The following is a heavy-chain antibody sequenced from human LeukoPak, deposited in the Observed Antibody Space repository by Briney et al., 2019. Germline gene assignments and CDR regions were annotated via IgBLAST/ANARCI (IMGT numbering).Heavy chain of an antibody. CDR2: IRYDGGDK. CDR3: ANPRLY. Sequence: GGSLRLSCAASGFTFDNYDVHWVRQAPGKGLEWVAFIRYDGGDKYYVDSVKGRFTISRDNSKNTLYLQMSSLRAEDTAVYYCANPRLYWGQGTLVTVSS. CDR1: GFTFDNYD. J-gene: IGHJ4*02. V-gene: IGHV3-30*02.